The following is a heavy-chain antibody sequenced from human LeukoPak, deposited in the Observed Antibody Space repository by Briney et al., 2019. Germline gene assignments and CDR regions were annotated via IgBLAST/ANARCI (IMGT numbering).Heavy chain of an antibody. J-gene: IGHJ5*02. V-gene: IGHV3-66*02. CDR3: VRDRAEGRAWVEFDP. CDR1: GFIVSSYG. CDR2: VYSDGVT. Sequence: PGGSLRLSCAASGFIVSSYGMSWVRQAPGKGPEWVSLVYSDGVTRYADSVQGRFTISRDNSKNTVYLQMNNLRVEDTAVYHCVRDRAEGRAWVEFDPWGQGILVTVSS.